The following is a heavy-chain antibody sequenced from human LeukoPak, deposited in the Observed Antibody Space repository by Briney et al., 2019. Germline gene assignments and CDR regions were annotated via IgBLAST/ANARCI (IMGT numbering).Heavy chain of an antibody. V-gene: IGHV4-31*03. CDR1: GVSINRSKFY. CDR2: IFYSGST. Sequence: PSETLSLTCIVSGVSINRSKFYWSWIRQHPVRGLEWIGYIFYSGSTYYNPSLMSRVTISVDTSKNQFSLRLTSVTAADTAVYYCARASTSVYYHMDVWGKGTTVTVSS. CDR3: ARASTSVYYHMDV. J-gene: IGHJ6*03.